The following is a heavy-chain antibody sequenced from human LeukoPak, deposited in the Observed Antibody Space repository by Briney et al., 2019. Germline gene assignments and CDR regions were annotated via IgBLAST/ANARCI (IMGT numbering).Heavy chain of an antibody. D-gene: IGHD3-10*01. CDR2: IYYSGST. CDR3: ARRPLTMVRGAVDY. Sequence: SETLSLTCTVSGASISSYYWSWIRQPPGKGLEWIGYIYYSGSTNYNPSLKSRVTISLDTSKNQFSLKLSSVTAADTAVYYCARRPLTMVRGAVDYWGQGTLVTVSS. V-gene: IGHV4-59*01. J-gene: IGHJ4*02. CDR1: GASISSYY.